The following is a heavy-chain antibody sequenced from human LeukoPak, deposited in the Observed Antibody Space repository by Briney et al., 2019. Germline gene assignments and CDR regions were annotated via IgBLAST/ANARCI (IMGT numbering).Heavy chain of an antibody. V-gene: IGHV1-2*02. J-gene: IGHJ6*03. Sequence: ASVKVSCKAFGYTFSGYYMHWVRQAPGQGLEWMGWINPNSGGTNYAQKVQGRVTMTRDTSMSTVYMELNRLRSDDTAVYYCARGGQTGAPDYYYYYTAVWGKGTTVTVSS. CDR3: ARGGQTGAPDYYYYYTAV. D-gene: IGHD7-27*01. CDR2: INPNSGGT. CDR1: GYTFSGYY.